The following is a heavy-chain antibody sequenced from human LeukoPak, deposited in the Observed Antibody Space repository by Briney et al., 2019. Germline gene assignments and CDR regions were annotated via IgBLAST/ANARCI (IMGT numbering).Heavy chain of an antibody. V-gene: IGHV3-48*03. CDR2: ISSSGSTI. J-gene: IGHJ4*02. CDR3: ARDSSYYGSGSFSD. Sequence: GGSLRLSCAASGFTFSTYEMNWVRQAPGKGLEWVSYISSSGSTIYYADSVKGRFTISRDNAKNSLYLQMNSLRAEDTAVYYCARDSSYYGSGSFSDWGQGTLVTVSS. CDR1: GFTFSTYE. D-gene: IGHD3-10*01.